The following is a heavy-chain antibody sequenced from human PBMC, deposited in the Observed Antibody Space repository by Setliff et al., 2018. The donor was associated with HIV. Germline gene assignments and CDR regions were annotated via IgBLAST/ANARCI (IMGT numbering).Heavy chain of an antibody. J-gene: IGHJ6*03. V-gene: IGHV3-21*01. CDR1: GFTFSSYS. CDR2: ISSSSSYI. D-gene: IGHD2-21*02. CDR3: ARDLGGNSYCYYYYMDV. Sequence: GGSLRLSCAASGFTFSSYSMNWVRQAPGKGLEWVSSISSSSSYIYYADSVRGRFTISRDNAKNSLYLQMNSLRAEDTAVYYCARDLGGNSYCYYYYMDVWGKGTTVTVSS.